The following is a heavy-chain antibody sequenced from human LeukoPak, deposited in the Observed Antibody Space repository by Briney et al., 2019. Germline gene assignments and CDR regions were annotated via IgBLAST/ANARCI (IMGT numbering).Heavy chain of an antibody. CDR2: INHSGST. D-gene: IGHD3-10*01. V-gene: IGHV4-34*01. CDR3: ARGLITMVRGRRYYMDV. Sequence: SETLSLTCAVYDGSFSGYYWSWIRQPPGKGLEWIGEINHSGSTNYNPSLKSRVTISVDTSKNQFSLKLSSVTAADTAVYYCARGLITMVRGRRYYMDVWGKGTTVTVSS. J-gene: IGHJ6*03. CDR1: DGSFSGYY.